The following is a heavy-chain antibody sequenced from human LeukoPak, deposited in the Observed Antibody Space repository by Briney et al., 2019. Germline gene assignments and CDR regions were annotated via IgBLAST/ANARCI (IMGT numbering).Heavy chain of an antibody. CDR3: ARVGYYGSGSYSSSDAFDI. V-gene: IGHV4-59*08. CDR2: IYYSEST. D-gene: IGHD3-10*01. Sequence: SETLSLTCTVSGGSISSYHWSWIRQPPGKGLEWIGYIYYSESTNYNPSLKSRLTISVDTSKNQFSLKLSSVTAADTAVYYCARVGYYGSGSYSSSDAFDIWGQGTMVTVSS. CDR1: GGSISSYH. J-gene: IGHJ3*02.